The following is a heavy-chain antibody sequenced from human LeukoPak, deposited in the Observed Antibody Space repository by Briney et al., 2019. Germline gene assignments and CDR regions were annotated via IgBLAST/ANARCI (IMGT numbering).Heavy chain of an antibody. Sequence: AGGSLRLSCAASGFIFSDYSMNWVRQAPGKGLEWVSSISDDSNYIYYADSVKGRFTISRDNAKNSLYLQMNSLRAEDTAVYYCANHLACGSTSCPSFDYWGQGTLVTVSS. V-gene: IGHV3-21*01. CDR2: ISDDSNYI. CDR1: GFIFSDYS. D-gene: IGHD2-2*01. CDR3: ANHLACGSTSCPSFDY. J-gene: IGHJ4*02.